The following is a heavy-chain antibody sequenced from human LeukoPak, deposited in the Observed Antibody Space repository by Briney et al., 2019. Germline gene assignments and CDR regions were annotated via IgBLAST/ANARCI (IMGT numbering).Heavy chain of an antibody. J-gene: IGHJ5*02. CDR2: IYYSGST. V-gene: IGHV4-59*01. D-gene: IGHD3-9*01. CDR1: GGSISSYY. CDR3: ARGLRYFDWSYNWFDR. Sequence: PSQTLSLTCTVAGGSISSYYCSWVRQPPGKWREWDGYIYYSGSTNYNPSLKSRVTISVDTSKNQFSLKLSSVTAADTAVYYCARGLRYFDWSYNWFDRWGQGTLVTVSS.